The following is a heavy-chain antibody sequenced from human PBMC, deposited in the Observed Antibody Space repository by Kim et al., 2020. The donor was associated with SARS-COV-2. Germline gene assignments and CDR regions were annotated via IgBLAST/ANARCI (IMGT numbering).Heavy chain of an antibody. Sequence: SETLSLTCAVYGGSFSGYYWSWIRQPPGKGLEWIGEINHSGSTNYNPSLKSRVTISVDTSKNQFSLKLSSVTAADTAVYYCARGGRDYYGSGSYYRRGSYGMDVWGQGTTVTVSS. CDR2: INHSGST. V-gene: IGHV4-34*01. CDR3: ARGGRDYYGSGSYYRRGSYGMDV. D-gene: IGHD3-10*01. J-gene: IGHJ6*02. CDR1: GGSFSGYY.